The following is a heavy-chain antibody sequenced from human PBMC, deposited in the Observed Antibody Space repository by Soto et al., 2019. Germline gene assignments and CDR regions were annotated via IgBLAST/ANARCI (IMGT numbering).Heavy chain of an antibody. D-gene: IGHD3-16*01. V-gene: IGHV3-33*01. CDR1: GFTFSSYG. J-gene: IGHJ4*02. CDR2: IWYDGSNK. Sequence: QVQLVESGGGVVQPGRSLRLSCAASGFTFSSYGMHWVRQAPGKGLEWVAVIWYDGSNKYYADSVKGRFTISRDNSKNTVYLQMNSVRAEDTAVYYWARDLGDTEMGYFDYWGQGTLVTVSS. CDR3: ARDLGDTEMGYFDY.